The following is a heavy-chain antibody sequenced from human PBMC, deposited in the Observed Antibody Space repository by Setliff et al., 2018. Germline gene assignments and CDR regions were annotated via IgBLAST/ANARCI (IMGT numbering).Heavy chain of an antibody. Sequence: GASVKVSCKASGYKFNNYGIAWVRQVPGQGLEWMGWINAYNGNTFYAPKFQGRVFMTTDTSTDTAYMELRSLTSDDTAIYFCSRLVRYCTTTTCQTLSGGEHWGQGTLVTVSS. CDR2: INAYNGNT. V-gene: IGHV1-18*01. D-gene: IGHD2-8*01. CDR1: GYKFNNYG. J-gene: IGHJ4*02. CDR3: SRLVRYCTTTTCQTLSGGEH.